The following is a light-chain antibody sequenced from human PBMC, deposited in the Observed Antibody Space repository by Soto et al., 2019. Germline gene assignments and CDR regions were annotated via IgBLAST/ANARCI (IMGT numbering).Light chain of an antibody. J-gene: IGKJ2*03. CDR3: HQYGDGRDS. V-gene: IGKV3-20*01. CDR2: SAS. Sequence: EIVLTQSPGTLSLSPGEGATLSCRASQSVTSNYLDWYQHKPGQATRLLIYSASSRAAGIPDRFSGSGTGTYFFLKISRLEPEYFSVYYCHQYGDGRDSFGQGTKLEIK. CDR1: QSVTSNY.